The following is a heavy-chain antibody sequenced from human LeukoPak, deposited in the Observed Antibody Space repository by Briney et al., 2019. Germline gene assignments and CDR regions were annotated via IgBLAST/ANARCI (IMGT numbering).Heavy chain of an antibody. V-gene: IGHV1-69*13. CDR3: ATLGYCSGGSCYDYYYYYYMDV. CDR2: IIPIFGTA. CDR1: GGTFSSYA. Sequence: SVKVSCKASGGTFSSYAISWVRQAPGQGLEWMGGIIPIFGTANYAQKFQGRVTITADESTSTAYMELSSLRSEDTAVYHCATLGYCSGGSCYDYYYYYYMDVWGKGTTVTVSS. D-gene: IGHD2-15*01. J-gene: IGHJ6*03.